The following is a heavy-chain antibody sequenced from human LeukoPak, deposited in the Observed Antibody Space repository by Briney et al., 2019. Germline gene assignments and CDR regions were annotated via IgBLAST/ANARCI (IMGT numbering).Heavy chain of an antibody. CDR1: GFTFSSYA. CDR2: ISYDGSNK. D-gene: IGHD5-24*01. V-gene: IGHV3-30*14. CDR3: ARTLGERWLQRFDL. J-gene: IGHJ2*01. Sequence: GGSLRLSCAASGFTFSSYAMHWVRQAPGKGLEWVAVISYDGSNKYYADSVKGRFTISRDNSKNTLYLQMGSLRAEDMAVYFCARTLGERWLQRFDLWGRGTLVTVSS.